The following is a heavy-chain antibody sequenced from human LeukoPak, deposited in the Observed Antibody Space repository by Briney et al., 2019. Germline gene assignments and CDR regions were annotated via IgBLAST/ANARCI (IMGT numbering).Heavy chain of an antibody. CDR2: ISSSGSTI. CDR1: RFTFSDYY. J-gene: IGHJ4*02. CDR3: ARDPDSSGWYDY. Sequence: PGGSLRLSCAASRFTFSDYYMSWIRQAPGRGLEWVSYISSSGSTIYYADSVKGRFTISRDNAKNSLYLQMNSLRAEDTAVYYCARDPDSSGWYDYWGQGTLVTVSS. D-gene: IGHD6-19*01. V-gene: IGHV3-11*01.